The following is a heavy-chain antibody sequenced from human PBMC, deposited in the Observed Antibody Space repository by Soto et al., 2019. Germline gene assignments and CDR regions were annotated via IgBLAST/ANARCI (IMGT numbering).Heavy chain of an antibody. J-gene: IGHJ4*02. Sequence: EVQLVESGGGLVQPGGSLRLSCAASGFAFSSYWMHWVRQAPGKGLVWVSRIDPYETGINYADSVKGRFTISRDNAKNTLYLQMNRLRAEDTAVYYCTSDTFGGSDSWGQGTLVTVSS. D-gene: IGHD2-15*01. CDR3: TSDTFGGSDS. CDR1: GFAFSSYW. V-gene: IGHV3-74*01. CDR2: IDPYETGI.